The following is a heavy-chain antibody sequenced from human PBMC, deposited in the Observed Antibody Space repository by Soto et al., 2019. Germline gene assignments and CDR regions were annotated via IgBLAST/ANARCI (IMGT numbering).Heavy chain of an antibody. CDR1: GLSLSTIAVG. Sequence: QITLKESGPTLVKPTQTLTLTCTFSGLSLSTIAVGVGWIRQPPGKALEWLALIYWDGGKRYSPSLKSRLTITKDTSKNQVVLTMTNMDPVDTATYYCAHGRAGVLFDLWGRGTLVTVSS. D-gene: IGHD3-3*01. J-gene: IGHJ2*01. V-gene: IGHV2-5*02. CDR3: AHGRAGVLFDL. CDR2: IYWDGGK.